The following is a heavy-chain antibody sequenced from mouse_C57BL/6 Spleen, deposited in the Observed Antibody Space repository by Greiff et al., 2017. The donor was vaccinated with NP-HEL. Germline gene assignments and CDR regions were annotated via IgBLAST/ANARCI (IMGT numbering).Heavy chain of an antibody. Sequence: EVKLQESGGGLVKPGGSLKLSCAASGFTFSSYAMSWVRQTPEKRLEWVATISDGGSYTYYPDNVKGRFTISRDNAKNNLYLQMSHLKSEDTAMYYCASINYYGSSDYWGQGTTLTVSS. V-gene: IGHV5-4*03. CDR1: GFTFSSYA. CDR2: ISDGGSYT. D-gene: IGHD1-1*01. CDR3: ASINYYGSSDY. J-gene: IGHJ2*01.